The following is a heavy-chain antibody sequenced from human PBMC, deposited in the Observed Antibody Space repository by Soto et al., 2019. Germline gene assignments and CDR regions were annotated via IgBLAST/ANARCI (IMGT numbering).Heavy chain of an antibody. Sequence: ASVKVSCKASGYTFTSYGISGVRQAPGRGLEWMGWISDYNGNTNYAQKLQGRVTMTTDTSTSTAYMELRSLRSDDTAVYYCATDYSYYGDSQYYHYYYGMDVWGQGTTVTFSS. CDR2: ISDYNGNT. CDR1: GYTFTSYG. D-gene: IGHD4-17*01. V-gene: IGHV1-18*04. CDR3: ATDYSYYGDSQYYHYYYGMDV. J-gene: IGHJ6*02.